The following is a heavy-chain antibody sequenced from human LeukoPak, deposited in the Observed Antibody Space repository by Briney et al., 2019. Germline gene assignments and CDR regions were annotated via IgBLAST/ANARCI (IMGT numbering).Heavy chain of an antibody. CDR1: GVSSSGYY. D-gene: IGHD2-2*01. V-gene: IGHV4-34*01. Sequence: SETLSLTCAVYGVSSSGYYWSWIRQPPGKGLEWIGEINHSGSTNYNPSLKSRVTISVDTSKNQFSLKLSSVTAADTAVYYCASITAAPDSYYYYYYIDVWGKGTTVTVSS. J-gene: IGHJ6*03. CDR2: INHSGST. CDR3: ASITAAPDSYYYYYYIDV.